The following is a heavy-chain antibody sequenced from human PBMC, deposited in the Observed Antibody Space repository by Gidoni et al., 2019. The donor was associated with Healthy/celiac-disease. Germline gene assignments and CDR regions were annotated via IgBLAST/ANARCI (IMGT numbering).Heavy chain of an antibody. CDR1: GCTFSSYG. V-gene: IGHV3-30*18. J-gene: IGHJ5*02. D-gene: IGHD5-18*01. Sequence: QVQLVEYGGGVVTPGRSMRLSCADSGCTFSSYGMHWVRQAPGKGLEWVAVISYDGSNKSYADSVKGRFTSSRDNSKNTLYLQMNSLRAEDTAVYYCAKVARGYSSMFDPWGQGTLVTVSS. CDR2: ISYDGSNK. CDR3: AKVARGYSSMFDP.